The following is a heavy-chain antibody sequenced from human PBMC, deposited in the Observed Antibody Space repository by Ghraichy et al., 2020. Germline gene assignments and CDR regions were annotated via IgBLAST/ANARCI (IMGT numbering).Heavy chain of an antibody. CDR2: ISGSGGST. V-gene: IGHV3-23*01. CDR1: GFTFSSYA. CDR3: VEYYYDSSGYPDQNYFDY. D-gene: IGHD3-22*01. J-gene: IGHJ4*02. Sequence: GGSRRLSCAASGFTFSSYAMSWVRQAPGKGLEWVSAISGSGGSTYYADSVKGRFTISRDNSKNTLYLQMNSLRAEDTAVYYCVEYYYDSSGYPDQNYFDYWGQGTLVTVSS.